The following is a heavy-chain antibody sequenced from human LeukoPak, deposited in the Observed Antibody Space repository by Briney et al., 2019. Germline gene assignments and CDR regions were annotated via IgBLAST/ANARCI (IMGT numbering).Heavy chain of an antibody. Sequence: GGSLRLSCAASGFTFSSYEMNWVRQAPGKGLEWVSYISSSGSTIYYADSVKGRFTISRDNAKNSLYLQMNSLRAEDTAVYYCAKGGAATEALYIAAAVSFDYWGQGTLVTVSS. D-gene: IGHD6-13*01. CDR2: ISSSGSTI. V-gene: IGHV3-48*03. CDR1: GFTFSSYE. J-gene: IGHJ4*02. CDR3: AKGGAATEALYIAAAVSFDY.